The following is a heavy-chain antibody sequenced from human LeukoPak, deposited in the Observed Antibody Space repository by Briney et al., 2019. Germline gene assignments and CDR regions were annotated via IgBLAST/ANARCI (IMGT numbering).Heavy chain of an antibody. J-gene: IGHJ4*02. V-gene: IGHV3-23*01. Sequence: GGSLRLSCAASGFRFSSYAMSWVRQAPGKGLEWFSNISGSVGNTNYADSVKGRFTISRDNSKNTLYLQMNSLRAEDTAVYYCAKGTQTVTTLVNDWGQGTLVTVSS. CDR3: AKGTQTVTTLVND. CDR1: GFRFSSYA. CDR2: ISGSVGNT. D-gene: IGHD4-17*01.